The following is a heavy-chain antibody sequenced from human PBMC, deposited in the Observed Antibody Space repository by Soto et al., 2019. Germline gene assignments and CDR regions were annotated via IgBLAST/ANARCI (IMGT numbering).Heavy chain of an antibody. D-gene: IGHD3-10*01. CDR3: ATDSGRPRFGTLIHAVDI. J-gene: IGHJ3*02. CDR2: ISGGLSTT. V-gene: IGHV3-23*01. CDR1: GFSITDFA. Sequence: EMHLFESGGGLGRPGVSLRLSCAASGFSITDFAISWLRLAPRKGLELVANISGGLSTTFYADSVKGPVTISKDTSSNPLYLQLDSLRDGDAALYSCATDSGRPRFGTLIHAVDIWVQGTIVTVSA.